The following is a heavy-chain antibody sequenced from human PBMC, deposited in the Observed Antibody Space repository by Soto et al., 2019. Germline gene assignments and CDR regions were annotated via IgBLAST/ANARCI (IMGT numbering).Heavy chain of an antibody. V-gene: IGHV1-8*01. D-gene: IGHD6-19*01. CDR1: GYSFTNND. Sequence: ASVKVSCKASGYSFTNNDVTWVRQATGQGLEWMGWMNPGSGDTGYAQKFQGRVTMTRDISIATAYMELSSLRSDDTAVYYCAKWVYRSGWYDYWSQGTLVTVSS. CDR3: AKWVYRSGWYDY. CDR2: MNPGSGDT. J-gene: IGHJ4*02.